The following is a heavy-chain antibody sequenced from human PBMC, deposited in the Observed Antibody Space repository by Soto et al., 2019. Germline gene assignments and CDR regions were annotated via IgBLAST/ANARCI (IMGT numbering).Heavy chain of an antibody. D-gene: IGHD2-8*01. CDR1: GGSVSNGLYY. V-gene: IGHV4-61*01. J-gene: IGHJ4*03. Sequence: PSETVSLTCTVSGGSVSNGLYYWSWIRQPPGKGLEWIGNVYFTGTTIYNPSLKSRVTMSVDTYKDQFFLKLTSVTAADTAVYYCARYCNNSDCLHLYYFDYWVPETLLVTVSS. CDR2: VYFTGTT. CDR3: ARYCNNSDCLHLYYFDY.